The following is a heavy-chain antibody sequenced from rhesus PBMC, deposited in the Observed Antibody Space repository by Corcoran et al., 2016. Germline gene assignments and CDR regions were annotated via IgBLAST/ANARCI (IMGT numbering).Heavy chain of an antibody. D-gene: IGHD1-20*01. Sequence: QVQLQESGPGLVKPSETLSLTCAVSVYSISSGYGWRWIRQPPGKGLEWIGYIGGRSGRTNYNPSLKSQGTITKDTSKKQFSRKLSSGTAADTAVYYCARLPSYSWNNVGAFDYWGQGVLVTVSA. CDR3: ARLPSYSWNNVGAFDY. CDR2: IGGRSGRT. V-gene: IGHV4-127*01. J-gene: IGHJ4*01. CDR1: VYSISSGYG.